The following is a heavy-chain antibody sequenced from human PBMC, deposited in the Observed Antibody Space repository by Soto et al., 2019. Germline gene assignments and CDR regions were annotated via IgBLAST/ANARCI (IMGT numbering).Heavy chain of an antibody. D-gene: IGHD1-26*01. V-gene: IGHV3-30*18. J-gene: IGHJ6*02. CDR1: GFTFSSYG. CDR2: ISYDGSNK. Sequence: QVQLVESGGGVVQPGRSLRLSCAASGFTFSSYGMHWVRQAPGKGLEWVAVISYDGSNKYYADSVKGRFTISRDNSKNPXYLQMNSLRAEDTAVYYCAKDRPSGSRPYYSGMDVWGQGTTVTVSS. CDR3: AKDRPSGSRPYYSGMDV.